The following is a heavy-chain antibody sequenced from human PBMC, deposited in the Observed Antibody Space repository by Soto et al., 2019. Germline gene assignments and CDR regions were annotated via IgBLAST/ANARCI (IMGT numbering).Heavy chain of an antibody. J-gene: IGHJ4*02. CDR2: ISPYSGNT. D-gene: IGHD6-25*01. CDR1: GYGFTIYG. Sequence: ASVKVSCKASGYGFTIYGISWVRQAPGQGLEWMGWISPYSGNTRYPENLQGRVTMTTDTSTSTAYIELRSLRSDDTAVYYCAREMWTRSGPQNFFDYWGQGALVTVSS. CDR3: AREMWTRSGPQNFFDY. V-gene: IGHV1-18*01.